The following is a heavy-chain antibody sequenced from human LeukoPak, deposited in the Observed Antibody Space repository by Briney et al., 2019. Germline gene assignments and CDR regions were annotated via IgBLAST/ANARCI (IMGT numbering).Heavy chain of an antibody. CDR3: ARVPSYGAGDY. V-gene: IGHV4-34*01. CDR1: GGSFSGYY. J-gene: IGHJ4*02. D-gene: IGHD4-17*01. Sequence: SETLSLACAVYGGSFSGYYWSWIGQPPGKGLEWIGEINHSGSTNYNPSLKSRVTISVDTSKNQFSLKLSSVTAADTAVYYCARVPSYGAGDYWGQGTLVTVSS. CDR2: INHSGST.